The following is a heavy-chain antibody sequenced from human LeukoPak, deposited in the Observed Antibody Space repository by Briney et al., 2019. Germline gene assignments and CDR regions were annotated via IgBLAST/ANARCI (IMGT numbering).Heavy chain of an antibody. CDR2: IYSGGST. V-gene: IGHV3-66*01. J-gene: IGHJ3*02. Sequence: GGSLRLSCAASGFTFSSYWMHWVRQAPGKGLVWVSVIYSGGSTYYADSVKGRFTISRDNSKNTLYLQMNSLRAEDTAVYYCARARAYCSSTSCSKAFDIWGQGTMVTVSS. D-gene: IGHD2-2*01. CDR3: ARARAYCSSTSCSKAFDI. CDR1: GFTFSSYW.